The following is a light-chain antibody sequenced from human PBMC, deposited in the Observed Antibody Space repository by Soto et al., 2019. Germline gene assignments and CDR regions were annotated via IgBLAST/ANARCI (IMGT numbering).Light chain of an antibody. V-gene: IGLV2-14*03. CDR1: SSDIGGYNY. CDR2: DVS. J-gene: IGLJ1*01. Sequence: QSALTQPASVSGSPGQSITISCTGTSSDIGGYNYVSWYQQLPGKVPKLIIYDVSNRPSGVSDRFSGSKSGNAASLTISGLQAEDEADDYCSSYTSTSTLYVFATGTKLTVL. CDR3: SSYTSTSTLYV.